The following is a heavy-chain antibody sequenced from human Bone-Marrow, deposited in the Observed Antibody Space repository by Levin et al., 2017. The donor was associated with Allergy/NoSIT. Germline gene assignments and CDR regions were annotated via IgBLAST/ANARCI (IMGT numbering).Heavy chain of an antibody. V-gene: IGHV4-61*01. CDR1: GGSVTSDNYS. CDR2: IHSSGST. CDR3: ARVIHYPQYCGRSDPGYKFSFDY. J-gene: IGHJ4*02. D-gene: IGHD2-21*01. Sequence: SETLSLTCSVSGGSVTSDNYSWSWIRQSPGKRLEWIGYIHSSGSTNYTPSLQSRVTISADTSKNQFSLKLNSVTAADTAVYYCARVIHYPQYCGRSDPGYKFSFDYWGQGTRVTVSS.